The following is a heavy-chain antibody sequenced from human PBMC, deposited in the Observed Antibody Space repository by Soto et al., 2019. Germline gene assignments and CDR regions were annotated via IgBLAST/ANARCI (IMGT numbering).Heavy chain of an antibody. V-gene: IGHV3-21*01. CDR3: ARDHRRWLQLRAANWFDP. Sequence: GGSLRLSCAASGFTFSSYSMNWVRQAPGKGLEWVSSISSSSSYIYYADSVKGRFTISRDNAKNSLYLQMNSLRAEDTAVYYCARDHRRWLQLRAANWFDPWGQGTLVTVSS. D-gene: IGHD5-12*01. J-gene: IGHJ5*02. CDR1: GFTFSSYS. CDR2: ISSSSSYI.